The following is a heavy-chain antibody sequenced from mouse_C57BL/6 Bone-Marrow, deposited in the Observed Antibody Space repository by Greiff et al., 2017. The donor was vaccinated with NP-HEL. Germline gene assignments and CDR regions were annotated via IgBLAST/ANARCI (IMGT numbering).Heavy chain of an antibody. Sequence: EVKLVESGGGLVKPGGSLKLSCAASGFTFSSYAMSWVRQTPEKRLEWVATISDGGSYTYYPDNVKGRFTISRDNAKNHLYLQMSHLKSEDTAMYYCARESYPYWGQGTLVTVSA. CDR2: ISDGGSYT. CDR1: GFTFSSYA. CDR3: ARESYPY. V-gene: IGHV5-4*01. D-gene: IGHD2-10*01. J-gene: IGHJ3*01.